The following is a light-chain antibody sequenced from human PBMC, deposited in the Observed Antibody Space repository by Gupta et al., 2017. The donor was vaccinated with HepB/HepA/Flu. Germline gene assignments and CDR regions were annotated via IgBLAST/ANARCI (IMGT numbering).Light chain of an antibody. J-gene: IGKJ2*01. Sequence: EIVMTLSPATLSVSPGERVTLSCRASQSVTIKLAWYQQKPGQTPRLLMYGASIRATGIPARFSGSGSGTDFTLTISSLQSEDSAVYYCEQDYIRYTFGQGTKLEIK. CDR1: QSVTIK. V-gene: IGKV3-15*01. CDR2: GAS. CDR3: EQDYIRYT.